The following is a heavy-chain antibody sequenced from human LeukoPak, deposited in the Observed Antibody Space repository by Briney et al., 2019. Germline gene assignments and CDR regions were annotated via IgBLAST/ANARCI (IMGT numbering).Heavy chain of an antibody. J-gene: IGHJ4*02. CDR3: AGPDELSSGWSFDY. CDR1: GYTFTTYV. D-gene: IGHD6-19*01. CDR2: IITGNGST. Sequence: ASVKVSCKASGYTFTTYVTHWVRQAPGQRLEWMGWIITGNGSTKYSQRFHGRVTFTTDTSASTTYMELSSLRSEDTAVYYCAGPDELSSGWSFDYWGQGTLVTVSS. V-gene: IGHV1-3*04.